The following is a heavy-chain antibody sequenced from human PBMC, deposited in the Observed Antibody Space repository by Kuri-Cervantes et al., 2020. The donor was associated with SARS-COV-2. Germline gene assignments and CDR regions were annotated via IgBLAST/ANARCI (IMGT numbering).Heavy chain of an antibody. CDR2: IDPSDSYT. CDR3: ARHRYYYDSSGYYGSWFDP. J-gene: IGHJ5*02. CDR1: GYSFTSYW. D-gene: IGHD3-22*01. V-gene: IGHV5-10-1*01. Sequence: GGSLRLSCKGSGYSFTSYWISWVRQMPGKGLEWMGRIDPSDSYTNYSPSFQGHVTISADKSISTAYLQWSSLKASDTAMYYCARHRYYYDSSGYYGSWFDPWGQGTLVTVSS.